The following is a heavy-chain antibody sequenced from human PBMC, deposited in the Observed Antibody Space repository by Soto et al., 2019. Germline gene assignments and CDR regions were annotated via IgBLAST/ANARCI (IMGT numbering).Heavy chain of an antibody. CDR3: TTDSYITSIIIRFDY. V-gene: IGHV3-15*07. Sequence: PGGSLIRSWATSGCSFSNALINWVRQAPGKGLEWVGRVKSKNDGGTTDFAAPVKGRFAISRDDSKNMVYLEMNSLQTEDTAIYYCTTDSYITSIIIRFDYWGHGTLVTVSS. CDR2: VKSKNDGGTT. CDR1: GCSFSNAL. J-gene: IGHJ4*01. D-gene: IGHD3-10*01.